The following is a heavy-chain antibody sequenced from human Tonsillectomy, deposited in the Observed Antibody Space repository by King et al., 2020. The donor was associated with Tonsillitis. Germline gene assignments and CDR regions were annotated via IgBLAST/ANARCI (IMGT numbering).Heavy chain of an antibody. CDR1: GGSISSGGYY. D-gene: IGHD3-10*01. Sequence: QLQESGPGLVKPSQTLSLTCTVSGGSISSGGYYWSWIRQHPGKGLEWIGYIYYSGSTYYNPSLKSRVTISVDTSKNQFSLKLSSVTAADTAVYYCARGWGDGSGATDYYYYGMDVWGQGTTVTVSS. V-gene: IGHV4-31*03. CDR3: ARGWGDGSGATDYYYYGMDV. J-gene: IGHJ6*02. CDR2: IYYSGST.